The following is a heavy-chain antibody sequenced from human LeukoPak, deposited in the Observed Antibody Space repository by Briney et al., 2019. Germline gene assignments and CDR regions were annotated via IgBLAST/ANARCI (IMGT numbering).Heavy chain of an antibody. CDR1: GFTVSSSY. CDR2: IFSGGGT. D-gene: IGHD2-15*01. Sequence: GGSLRLSCAASGFTVSSSYMNWVRQAPGKGLEWVSLIFSGGGTYYADSVKGRFTISRDNSKNTLFLQMNSLRAEDTAVYYCARGGVVYPDSFDIWGRGTVVTVSS. J-gene: IGHJ3*02. V-gene: IGHV3-66*01. CDR3: ARGGVVYPDSFDI.